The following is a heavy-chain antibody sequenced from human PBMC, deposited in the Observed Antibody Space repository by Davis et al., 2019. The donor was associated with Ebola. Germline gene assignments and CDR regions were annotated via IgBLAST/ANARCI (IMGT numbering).Heavy chain of an antibody. CDR3: ARPHCTNGVCYLYGMDV. CDR1: GYSFTSYW. CDR2: IDPSDSYT. J-gene: IGHJ6*04. D-gene: IGHD2-8*01. Sequence: GESLKISCKGSGYSFTSYWISWVRQIPGKGLEWMGRIDPSDSYTNYSPSFQGHVTISADKSISTAYLQWSSLKASDTAMYYCARPHCTNGVCYLYGMDVWGKGTTVTVSS. V-gene: IGHV5-10-1*01.